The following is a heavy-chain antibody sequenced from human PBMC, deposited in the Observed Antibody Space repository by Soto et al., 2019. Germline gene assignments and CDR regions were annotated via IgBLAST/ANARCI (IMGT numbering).Heavy chain of an antibody. CDR3: ARGEDIVVSDYYYYMEV. V-gene: IGHV3-7*01. D-gene: IGHD2-15*01. CDR2: IKQDGSEK. J-gene: IGHJ6*03. CDR1: GFTFSSYW. Sequence: GGSLRLSCAASGFTFSSYWMSWVRQAPGKGLEWVANIKQDGSEKYYVDSVKGRFTISRDNAKNSLYLQMNSLRAEDTAVYYCARGEDIVVSDYYYYMEVWGKGTTVTVSS.